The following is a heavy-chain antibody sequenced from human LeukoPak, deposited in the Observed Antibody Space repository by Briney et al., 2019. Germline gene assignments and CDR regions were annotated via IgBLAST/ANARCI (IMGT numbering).Heavy chain of an antibody. Sequence: SGPTLVKPTQTLTLTCTFSGFSLSTSGVGVGWIRQPPGKALEWLALIYWDDDKRYSPSLKSRLTITKDTSKNQVVLTMTNMDPVDTATYYCAHGLGGSSWYFPYYFDYWGQGTLVTVSS. D-gene: IGHD6-13*01. V-gene: IGHV2-5*02. J-gene: IGHJ4*02. CDR1: GFSLSTSGVG. CDR2: IYWDDDK. CDR3: AHGLGGSSWYFPYYFDY.